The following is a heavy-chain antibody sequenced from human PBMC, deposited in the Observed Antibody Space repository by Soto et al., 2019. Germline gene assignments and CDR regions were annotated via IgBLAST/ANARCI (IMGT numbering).Heavy chain of an antibody. V-gene: IGHV3-15*07. D-gene: IGHD3-16*01. J-gene: IGHJ4*02. CDR1: GFTFNGAW. Sequence: EVQLVESGGGLVESGGSLRLSCAASGFTFNGAWMNWVRQGPGKGLEWVGRVKSKVNGETIDYAAPVKGRFTISRDDSRHTVYLQMNRLGTEDTAMYYCSADLPDWGAYAFDYWGQGALVTVSS. CDR2: VKSKVNGETI. CDR3: SADLPDWGAYAFDY.